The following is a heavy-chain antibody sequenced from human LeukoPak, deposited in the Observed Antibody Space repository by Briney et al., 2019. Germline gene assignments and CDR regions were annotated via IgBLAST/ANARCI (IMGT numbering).Heavy chain of an antibody. D-gene: IGHD2-2*01. CDR1: GFTFSSYG. CDR3: AKPHDIVVVPAATALDY. Sequence: GGSLRLSCAASGFTFSSYGMHWVRQAPGKGLEWVAVISYDGSNKYYADSVKGRFTISRDNSKNTLYLQMNSLRAEDTAVYYCAKPHDIVVVPAATALDYWGQGTLVTVSS. V-gene: IGHV3-30*18. J-gene: IGHJ4*02. CDR2: ISYDGSNK.